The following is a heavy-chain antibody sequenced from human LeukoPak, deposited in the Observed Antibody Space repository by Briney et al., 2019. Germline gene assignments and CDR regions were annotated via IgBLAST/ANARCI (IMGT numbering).Heavy chain of an antibody. Sequence: GESLKISCKGSGYSFTSYWIGWVRQMPGKGLEWMGIIYPGDSDTRYSPSFQGQVTISADKSISTAYLQWSSLKASDTAMYYCARLGIVVVPATITMVRGVIFNGFDPWGQGTLVTVSS. CDR2: IYPGDSDT. V-gene: IGHV5-51*01. J-gene: IGHJ5*02. CDR1: GYSFTSYW. CDR3: ARLGIVVVPATITMVRGVIFNGFDP. D-gene: IGHD3-10*01.